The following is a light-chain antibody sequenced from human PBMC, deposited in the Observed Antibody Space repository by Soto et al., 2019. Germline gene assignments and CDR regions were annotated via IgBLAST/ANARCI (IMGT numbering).Light chain of an antibody. J-gene: IGKJ3*01. V-gene: IGKV3-15*01. Sequence: EIVMTQSTATLSVSPGERATLSCRASQSISSNLAWYQQKPGQAPRLLIYGASTRATGIPATFSGSGSGTEFTLIISSLQSEDFAVYYCQQYNNWPFTFGPGTKVDIK. CDR1: QSISSN. CDR3: QQYNNWPFT. CDR2: GAS.